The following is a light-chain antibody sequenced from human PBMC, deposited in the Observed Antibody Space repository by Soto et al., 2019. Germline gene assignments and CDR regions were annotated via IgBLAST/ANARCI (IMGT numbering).Light chain of an antibody. CDR2: DAS. V-gene: IGKV1-5*01. CDR1: QSISSW. CDR3: QQYNRGCT. Sequence: DIQMTQSPSTLSASVGARVTITCRASQSISSWLAWYQQKPGKAPKLLIYDASSLESGVPSRFSGSGSGTEFTLTISSLQPDDFATYYCQQYNRGCTFGQGTKLEIK. J-gene: IGKJ2*02.